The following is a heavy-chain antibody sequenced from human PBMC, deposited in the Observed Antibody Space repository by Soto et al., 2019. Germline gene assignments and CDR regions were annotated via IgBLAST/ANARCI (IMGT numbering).Heavy chain of an antibody. CDR2: ISTYNGDT. Sequence: ASVKVSCKASGHTFTTYGISWVRQASGQGLEWMGWISTYNGDTNYAQKLQGRVTMTTGTSTSTAYMELRSLRSDDTAVYYCARPYCSTTSCHNWFDPWGQGTLVTVSS. CDR3: ARPYCSTTSCHNWFDP. V-gene: IGHV1-18*01. J-gene: IGHJ5*02. CDR1: GHTFTTYG. D-gene: IGHD2-2*01.